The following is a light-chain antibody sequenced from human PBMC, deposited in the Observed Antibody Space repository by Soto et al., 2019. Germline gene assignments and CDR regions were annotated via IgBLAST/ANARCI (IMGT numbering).Light chain of an antibody. V-gene: IGKV1-27*01. CDR3: QKYNSAPWT. J-gene: IGKJ1*01. CDR1: QGVSNS. Sequence: DFRMTQSPSSLSASVGDRVTITCRASQGVSNSLAWYQQKPGRVPKLLIYAASTLQSGVPSRFSGSGSGTDFTLTISSLQPEDVATYYCQKYNSAPWTFGQGTKVE. CDR2: AAS.